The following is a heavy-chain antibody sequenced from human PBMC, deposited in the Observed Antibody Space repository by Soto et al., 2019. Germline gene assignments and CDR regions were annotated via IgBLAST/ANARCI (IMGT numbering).Heavy chain of an antibody. J-gene: IGHJ4*02. CDR3: AKDLRDYGGNIFDY. V-gene: IGHV3-30*18. D-gene: IGHD4-17*01. CDR2: ISYDGSKK. CDR1: GFTFRGYG. Sequence: QVQLVESGGGVVQPGRSLTLSCAASGFTFRGYGIHWIRQAPGKGLEWVALISYDGSKKYYADSVKGRFTISRDNSKNTLYMQMDGLRVEDTAVYYCAKDLRDYGGNIFDYWGQGTLVIVSS.